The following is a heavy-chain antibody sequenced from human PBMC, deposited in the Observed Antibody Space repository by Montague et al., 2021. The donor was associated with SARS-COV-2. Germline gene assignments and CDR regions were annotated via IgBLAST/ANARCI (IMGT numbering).Heavy chain of an antibody. Sequence: TLSLTCTVSGGSISSCGYYWSWIRQHPGKGLEWIGYTDYSGSTYYXPSLKSRVTISVDTSKNQFSLKLSSVTAADTAVYYCARVQGITMVVVVIGVFDIWGRGTMVTVSS. CDR3: ARVQGITMVVVVIGVFDI. V-gene: IGHV4-31*03. D-gene: IGHD3-22*01. J-gene: IGHJ3*02. CDR2: TDYSGST. CDR1: GGSISSCGYY.